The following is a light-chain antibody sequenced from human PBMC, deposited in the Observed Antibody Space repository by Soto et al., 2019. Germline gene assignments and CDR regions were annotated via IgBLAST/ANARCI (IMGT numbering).Light chain of an antibody. V-gene: IGKV1-8*01. CDR1: QGISSY. J-gene: IGKJ2*01. CDR3: QQYYSYPT. CDR2: AAS. Sequence: AIRMTQSPSSLSASTGDRVTITCRASQGISSYLAWYQQKPGKAPKLLIYAASTLQSGVPSRFSGSGSGTDFTLTISCLQSEDFATYYCQQYYSYPTFGQGTK.